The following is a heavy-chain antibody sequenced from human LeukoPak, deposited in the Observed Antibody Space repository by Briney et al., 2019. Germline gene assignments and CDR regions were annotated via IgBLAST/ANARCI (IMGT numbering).Heavy chain of an antibody. CDR3: ARDSSGPPRRGRNAFDI. CDR1: GYTFTSYG. D-gene: IGHD3-22*01. V-gene: IGHV1-18*01. Sequence: GASVKVSCKASGYTFTSYGISWVRQAPGQGLEWMGWISAYNGNTNYAQKLQGGVTMTTDTSTSTAYMELRSLRSDDTAVYYCARDSSGPPRRGRNAFDIWGQGTMVTVSS. CDR2: ISAYNGNT. J-gene: IGHJ3*02.